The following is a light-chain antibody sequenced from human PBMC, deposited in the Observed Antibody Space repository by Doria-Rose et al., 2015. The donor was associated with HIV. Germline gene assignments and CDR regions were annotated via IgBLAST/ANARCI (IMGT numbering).Light chain of an antibody. V-gene: IGKV3-20*01. CDR3: HQYGTSWT. CDR1: QRSSSTY. CDR2: DGS. Sequence: TQSPGTLSLSPGARATLSCSASQRSSSTYLAWYQQNPGQAPSLLIYDGSTRATGIPDRFSASGSRTDFTLTINRLEPEDFALYYCHQYGTSWTFGQGTKVEI. J-gene: IGKJ1*01.